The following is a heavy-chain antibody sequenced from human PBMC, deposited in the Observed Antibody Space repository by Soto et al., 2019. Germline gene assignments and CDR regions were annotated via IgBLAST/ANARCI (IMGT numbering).Heavy chain of an antibody. J-gene: IGHJ4*02. D-gene: IGHD3-10*01. CDR1: GDSVSSGNYY. Sequence: QVQLQESGPGLVKTSETLSLTCTVSGDSVSSGNYYWTWIRQPTGKGLEWIGHIYYSGSTNYNSSLKSRLTISIDTSKNQFSLKVRSVTAADTAVYYCARAGSTADCWGQGSLVTVSS. CDR2: IYYSGST. V-gene: IGHV4-61*01. CDR3: ARAGSTADC.